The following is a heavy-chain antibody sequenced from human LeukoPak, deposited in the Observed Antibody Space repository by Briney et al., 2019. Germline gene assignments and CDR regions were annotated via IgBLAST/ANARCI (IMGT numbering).Heavy chain of an antibody. V-gene: IGHV3-9*01. Sequence: GGSLRLSCAASGFSFDAYAMHWVRHAPGKGLEWVSGISWNGGSTGYADSVKGRFTISRDNAKNSLYLQMNSLRAEDTALYYCGGSGVGVYDYWGQGTLVTVSS. CDR1: GFSFDAYA. CDR2: ISWNGGST. D-gene: IGHD6-19*01. CDR3: GGSGVGVYDY. J-gene: IGHJ4*02.